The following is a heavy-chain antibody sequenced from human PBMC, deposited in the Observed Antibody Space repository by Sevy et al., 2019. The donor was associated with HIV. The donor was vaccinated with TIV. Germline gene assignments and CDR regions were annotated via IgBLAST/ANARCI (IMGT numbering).Heavy chain of an antibody. CDR3: TSLDLVVTGATFRGRNQKTIDW. CDR1: GFSFRDSA. CDR2: IKSKGDNYAT. Sequence: GGSLRLSCEASGFSFRDSAVHWVRQPFGKGLEWVGRIKSKGDNYATLYSSSVKGRFIISRDDSSNTANLQMNSLQPEDTATYYCTSLDLVVTGATFRGRNQKTIDWWGQGSLVTVSS. J-gene: IGHJ4*02. D-gene: IGHD2-21*02. V-gene: IGHV3-73*01.